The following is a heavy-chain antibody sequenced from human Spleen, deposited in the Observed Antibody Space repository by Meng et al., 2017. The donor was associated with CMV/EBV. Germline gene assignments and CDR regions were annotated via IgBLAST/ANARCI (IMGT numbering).Heavy chain of an antibody. V-gene: IGHV3-73*01. CDR1: GFTFSGSA. CDR3: TAPQSPVG. D-gene: IGHD1-26*01. CDR2: IRSKANSYAT. J-gene: IGHJ4*02. Sequence: LSLTCAASGFTFSGSAMHWVRQASGKGLEWVGRIRSKANSYATAYAASVKGRFTISRDDSKNTAYLQMNSLKTEDTAVYYCTAPQSPVGWGQGTLVTVSS.